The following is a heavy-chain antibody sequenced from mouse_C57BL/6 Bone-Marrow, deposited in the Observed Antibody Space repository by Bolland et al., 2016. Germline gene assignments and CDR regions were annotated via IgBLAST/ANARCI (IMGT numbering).Heavy chain of an antibody. CDR3: TRGIYDGYYVWYFDV. CDR2: GDYI. D-gene: IGHD2-3*01. Sequence: GDYIYYADTVKGRFTISRDNARNTLYLQMSSLKSEDTAMYYCTRGIYDGYYVWYFDVWGT. V-gene: IGHV5-9-1*02. J-gene: IGHJ1*03.